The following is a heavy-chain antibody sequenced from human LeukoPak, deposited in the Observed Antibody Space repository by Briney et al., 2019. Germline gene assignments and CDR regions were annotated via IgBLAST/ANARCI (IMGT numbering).Heavy chain of an antibody. CDR1: GFTFSRNA. V-gene: IGHV3-23*01. J-gene: IGHJ3*02. CDR2: IGSDERT. Sequence: PGGSLRLSCATSGFTFSRNAMGWVRQAPGMGLEWVSAIGSDERTHYADSVKGRFTISRDNAKNSLYLQMNSLRAEDTALYYCAKDTAFDIWGQGTMVTVSS. CDR3: AKDTAFDI.